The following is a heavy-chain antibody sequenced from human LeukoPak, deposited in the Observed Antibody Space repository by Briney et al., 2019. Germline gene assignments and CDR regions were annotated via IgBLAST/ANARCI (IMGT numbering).Heavy chain of an antibody. D-gene: IGHD1-26*01. CDR2: MYYSGST. Sequence: SETLSLTCTVSGGSISSSGYYWGWIRQPPGKGLEWIGSMYYSGSTYHNPSLKSRVTISIDTSKNQFSLKLSSVTAADTAVYYCARVVRNAFDIWGQGTMVTVSS. V-gene: IGHV4-39*07. CDR3: ARVVRNAFDI. CDR1: GGSISSSGYY. J-gene: IGHJ3*02.